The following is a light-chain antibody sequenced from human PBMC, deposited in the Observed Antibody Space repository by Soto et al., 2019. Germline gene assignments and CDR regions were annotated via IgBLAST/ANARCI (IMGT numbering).Light chain of an antibody. J-gene: IGKJ2*01. CDR2: DAS. CDR3: QQRSNWPT. Sequence: EIVLTQSPATLSLSPGERATLSCRASQSVSRYLAWYQQKPGQAPRLLIYDASNRATGIPARFSGSGSGTDFTLNSSSLEPEDLAVYYCQQRSNWPTFGQGTKLEIK. V-gene: IGKV3-11*01. CDR1: QSVSRY.